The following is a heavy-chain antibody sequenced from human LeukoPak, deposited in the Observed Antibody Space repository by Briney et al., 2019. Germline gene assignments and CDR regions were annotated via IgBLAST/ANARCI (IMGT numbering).Heavy chain of an antibody. CDR2: IYYSGST. CDR1: GGSISSYY. CDR3: ARVSSSSWYGGGYYYYYMDV. Sequence: SETLSLTCTVSGGSISSYYWSWIRQPPGKGLEWIGYIYYSGSTNYNPSLKSRVTISVDTSKNQFSLKLSSVTAADTAVYYCARVSSSSWYGGGYYYYYMDVWGKGTTVTISS. V-gene: IGHV4-59*01. D-gene: IGHD6-13*01. J-gene: IGHJ6*03.